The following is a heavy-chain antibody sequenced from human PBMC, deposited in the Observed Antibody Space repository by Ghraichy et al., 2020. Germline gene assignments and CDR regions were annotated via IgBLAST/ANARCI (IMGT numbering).Heavy chain of an antibody. D-gene: IGHD3-16*01. V-gene: IGHV3-74*01. CDR2: INSDGSGT. Sequence: GGSLRLSCAASGFTFSSYWMHWVRQAPGKGLVWVSRINSDGSGTSYADSVKGRFTISRDNAKNTLDLQMNSLRAGDTAVYYCAGDGAGDLPIDYWGQGPRVTVPS. J-gene: IGHJ4*02. CDR1: GFTFSSYW. CDR3: AGDGAGDLPIDY.